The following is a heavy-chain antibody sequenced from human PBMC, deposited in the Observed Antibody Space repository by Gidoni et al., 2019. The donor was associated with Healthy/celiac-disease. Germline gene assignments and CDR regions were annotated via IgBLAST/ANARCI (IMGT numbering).Heavy chain of an antibody. D-gene: IGHD3-22*01. CDR3: AKEWTMIVGGVWFDP. Sequence: EVQMLESGGGLVQPGGSVRPSCTAHGSPFSSYAMRWVRQAPGKGLEGVSAISGSGGSTYYADSVKGRFTISRDNSKNTLYLQMNSLRAEDTAVYYCAKEWTMIVGGVWFDPWGQGTLVTVSS. V-gene: IGHV3-23*01. CDR1: GSPFSSYA. CDR2: ISGSGGST. J-gene: IGHJ5*02.